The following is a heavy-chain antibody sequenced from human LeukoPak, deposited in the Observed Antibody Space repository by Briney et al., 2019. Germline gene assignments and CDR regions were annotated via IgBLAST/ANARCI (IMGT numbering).Heavy chain of an antibody. CDR2: IYYSGST. Sequence: SETLSLTCTVSGGSVSSGSYYWSWIRQPPGKGLEWIGYIYYSGSTNYNPSLKSRVTISVDTSKNQFSLKLSSVTAADTAVYYCARVEMATIRYWGQGTLVTVSS. CDR1: GGSVSSGSYY. CDR3: ARVEMATIRY. D-gene: IGHD5-24*01. J-gene: IGHJ4*02. V-gene: IGHV4-61*01.